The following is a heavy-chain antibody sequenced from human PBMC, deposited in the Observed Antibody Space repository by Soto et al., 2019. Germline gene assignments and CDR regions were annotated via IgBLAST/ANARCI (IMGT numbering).Heavy chain of an antibody. CDR3: ARGGYCCGDYSGDYYYYYMDV. J-gene: IGHJ6*03. Sequence: ASVKVSCKASGYTFTSYGIRWVRQAPGQGLEWMGWISAYNGNTNYAQKLQGRVTMTTDTSTSTAYTELRSLRSDATAVYYCARGGYCCGDYSGDYYYYYMDVWGKGTTVTVSS. CDR1: GYTFTSYG. CDR2: ISAYNGNT. V-gene: IGHV1-18*01. D-gene: IGHD2-21*01.